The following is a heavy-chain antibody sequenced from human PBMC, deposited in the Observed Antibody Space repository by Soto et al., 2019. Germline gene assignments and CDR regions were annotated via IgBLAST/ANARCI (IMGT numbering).Heavy chain of an antibody. V-gene: IGHV4-59*01. CDR1: GGSISSYY. CDR2: IYYSGST. CDR3: ARGQVDFWSGDMPNYFDY. J-gene: IGHJ4*02. Sequence: SETLSLTCTVSGGSISSYYWSWIRQPPGKGLEWIGYIYYSGSTNYNPSLKSRVTISVDTSKNQFSLKLSSVTAADTAVYYCARGQVDFWSGDMPNYFDYWGQGTLVTVSS. D-gene: IGHD3-3*01.